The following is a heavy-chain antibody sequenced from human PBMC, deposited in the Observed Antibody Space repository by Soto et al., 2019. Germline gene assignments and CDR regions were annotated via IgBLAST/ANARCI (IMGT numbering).Heavy chain of an antibody. D-gene: IGHD6-13*01. CDR1: GSSISSGGYS. CDR2: IYHTGST. J-gene: IGHJ4*02. V-gene: IGHV4-30-2*01. CDR3: ASSHAGAHITAAVH. Sequence: TLSLTCAVSGSSISSGGYSWSWIRQPPGKGLEWIGYIYHTGSTYYNPSLKSRVTISVDRSKNQFSLKLSSVTAADTAVYYCASSHAGAHITAAVHWGQGTLVTVSS.